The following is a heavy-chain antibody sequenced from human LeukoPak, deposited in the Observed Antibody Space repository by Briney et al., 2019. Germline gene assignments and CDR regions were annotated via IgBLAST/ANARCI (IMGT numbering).Heavy chain of an antibody. Sequence: SETLSLTCTVSGGSISSSSYSWGWIRQPPGKGLEWIGSIYHSGSTYYNPSLKSRVTISVDTSKNQFSLKLSSVTAADTAVYYCARQKGYCSSTSCYGYGMDVWGQGTTVTVSS. CDR1: GGSISSSSYS. CDR2: IYHSGST. V-gene: IGHV4-39*01. CDR3: ARQKGYCSSTSCYGYGMDV. J-gene: IGHJ6*02. D-gene: IGHD2-2*01.